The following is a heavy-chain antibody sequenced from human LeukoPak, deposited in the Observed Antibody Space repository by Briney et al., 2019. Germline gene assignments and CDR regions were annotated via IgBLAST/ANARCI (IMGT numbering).Heavy chain of an antibody. Sequence: GGSLRLSCAASGFTLSSYAMSWVRQAPGKGLEWVSGISGSGGTTYYADSVKGRFTISRDNSKNMLYLQMNSLRAEDAAVYYCASSYYDILTAHSHWGQGILVTVSS. CDR1: GFTLSSYA. CDR3: ASSYYDILTAHSH. J-gene: IGHJ4*02. V-gene: IGHV3-23*01. D-gene: IGHD3-9*01. CDR2: ISGSGGTT.